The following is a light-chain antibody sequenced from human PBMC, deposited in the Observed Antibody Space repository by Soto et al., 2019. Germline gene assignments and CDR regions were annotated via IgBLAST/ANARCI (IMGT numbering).Light chain of an antibody. CDR1: QTVTSSY. J-gene: IGKJ1*01. CDR2: GAS. CDR3: QQYASSPRT. V-gene: IGKV3-20*01. Sequence: EIVLTQSPGTLSLSPEERATLSCRASQTVTSSYLAWYQQKPGQAPRLLLYGASSRAAGIPDRFSGSGSGTDFTLTISRLEPEDFAVYYCQQYASSPRTFGQGTKVEIK.